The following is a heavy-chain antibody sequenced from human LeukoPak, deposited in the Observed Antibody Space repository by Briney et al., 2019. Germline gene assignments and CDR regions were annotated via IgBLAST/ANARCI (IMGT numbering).Heavy chain of an antibody. CDR2: IYTSGST. Sequence: SETLSLTCTVSGGSISSYYWSWIRQPAGKGLEWIGRIYTSGSTNYSPSLKSRVTMSVDSSKNQFSLKLSSVTAADTAVYYCARSDFIAAAGTGWFDPWGQGTLVTVSS. D-gene: IGHD6-13*01. V-gene: IGHV4-4*07. CDR3: ARSDFIAAAGTGWFDP. CDR1: GGSISSYY. J-gene: IGHJ5*02.